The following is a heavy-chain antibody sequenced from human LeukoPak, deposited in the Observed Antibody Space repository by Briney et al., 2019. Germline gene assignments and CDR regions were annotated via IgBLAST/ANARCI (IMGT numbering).Heavy chain of an antibody. CDR3: ARDAYVSYYYYGMDV. V-gene: IGHV4-59*01. D-gene: IGHD3-16*01. Sequence: SGTLSLTCTVSGGSISSYYWSWIRQPPGKGLEWIGYIYYSGCTNYNPSLKSRVTISVDTSKNQFSLKLTSVTAADTAVYYCARDAYVSYYYYGMDVWGKGTTVTVSS. CDR1: GGSISSYY. J-gene: IGHJ6*04. CDR2: IYYSGCT.